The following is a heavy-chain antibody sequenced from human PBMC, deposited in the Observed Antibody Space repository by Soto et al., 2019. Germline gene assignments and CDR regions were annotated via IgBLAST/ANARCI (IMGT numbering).Heavy chain of an antibody. CDR2: ISSSSSYI. Sequence: EVQLVESGGGLVKPGGSLRLSCEASGFTFSSYSMNWVRQAPGKGLEWVSSISSSSSYIYYADSVKGRFTISRDNAKNSLYLQMNGLRAEYTAVYYCAVDYCSSTSCYLGMDVWGQGTTVTVSS. CDR1: GFTFSSYS. CDR3: AVDYCSSTSCYLGMDV. V-gene: IGHV3-21*01. J-gene: IGHJ6*02. D-gene: IGHD2-2*01.